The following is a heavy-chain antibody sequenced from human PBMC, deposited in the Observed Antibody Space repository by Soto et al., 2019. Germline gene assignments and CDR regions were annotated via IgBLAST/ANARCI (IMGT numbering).Heavy chain of an antibody. CDR1: GYTLTELS. D-gene: IGHD1-1*01. CDR2: FDPEDGET. J-gene: IGHJ6*03. Sequence: ASGKVSCKVSGYTLTELSMHWVRQAPGKGLEWMGGFDPEDGETIYAQKFQGRGTMTEDTSTDTAYMELSSLRSEDTAVYYCATALEPPGSYYSYYMDVWGKGTTVTVSS. V-gene: IGHV1-24*01. CDR3: ATALEPPGSYYSYYMDV.